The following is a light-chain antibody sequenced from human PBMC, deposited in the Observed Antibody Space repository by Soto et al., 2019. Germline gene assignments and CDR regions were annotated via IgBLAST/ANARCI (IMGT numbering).Light chain of an antibody. CDR1: SSDVGNYKY. V-gene: IGLV2-8*01. CDR2: EVS. CDR3: SSYAGSNNRV. J-gene: IGLJ3*02. Sequence: QSALTQSPSASGSPGQSVTISCTGTSSDVGNYKYVSWYQQHPGKAPKLMIYEVSKRPSGVPDRFSGSKSGNTASLTVSGLQAEDEADYYCSSYAGSNNRVFGGGTKVTVL.